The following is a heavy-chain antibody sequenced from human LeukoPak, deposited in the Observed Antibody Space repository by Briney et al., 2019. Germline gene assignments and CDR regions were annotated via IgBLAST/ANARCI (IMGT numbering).Heavy chain of an antibody. CDR1: GGIFSKYG. CDR2: IIPTFDIA. Sequence: GASVKVSCKASGGIFSKYGISWVRQAPGQGLEWMGGIIPTFDIANYAQKFQGRVTISADKSTSTDYMELSSLRSEDTAMCYCARDERYDSSGYPFDYWGQGTLVTVSS. D-gene: IGHD3-22*01. V-gene: IGHV1-69*10. CDR3: ARDERYDSSGYPFDY. J-gene: IGHJ4*02.